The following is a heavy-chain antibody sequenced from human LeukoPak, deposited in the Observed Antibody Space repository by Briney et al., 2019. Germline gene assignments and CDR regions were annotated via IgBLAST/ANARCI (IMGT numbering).Heavy chain of an antibody. D-gene: IGHD6-13*01. J-gene: IGHJ4*02. Sequence: PGGSLRLSCAASGFTFSSYGMHWVRQAPGKGLEWVAVIWYDGSNKYYADSVKGRFTISRDNSKNTLYLQMNSLRAEDTAVYYRARDGGYSSSWYPRPTYYFDYWGQGTLVTVSS. CDR3: ARDGGYSSSWYPRPTYYFDY. V-gene: IGHV3-33*01. CDR1: GFTFSSYG. CDR2: IWYDGSNK.